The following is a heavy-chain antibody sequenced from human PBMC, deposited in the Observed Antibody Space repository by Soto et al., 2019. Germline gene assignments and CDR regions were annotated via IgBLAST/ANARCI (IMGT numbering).Heavy chain of an antibody. Sequence: QVQLVQSGAEVKKPGSSVKVSCKASGGTFSSYAISWVRQAPGQGLEWMGGIIPIFGTANYAQKFQGRVTITADESTSTAYMELSSLRSDDTAVYYCARGGLQSYYDFWSGYSIYGMDVWGQGTTVTVSS. CDR3: ARGGLQSYYDFWSGYSIYGMDV. D-gene: IGHD3-3*01. V-gene: IGHV1-69*01. CDR2: IIPIFGTA. J-gene: IGHJ6*02. CDR1: GGTFSSYA.